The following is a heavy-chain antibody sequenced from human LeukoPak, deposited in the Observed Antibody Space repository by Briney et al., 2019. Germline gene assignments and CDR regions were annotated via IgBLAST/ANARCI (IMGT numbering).Heavy chain of an antibody. Sequence: LGGSLRLSCAASGFTFSNAWMSWVRQAPGKGLEWVGRIKSKTDGGTTDYAAPVKGRFTISRDDSKNTLYLQMNSLKAEDTAVYYCTTPGSLSPFDYWGQGTLVTVSS. D-gene: IGHD1-26*01. CDR2: IKSKTDGGTT. J-gene: IGHJ4*02. CDR3: TTPGSLSPFDY. CDR1: GFTFSNAW. V-gene: IGHV3-15*01.